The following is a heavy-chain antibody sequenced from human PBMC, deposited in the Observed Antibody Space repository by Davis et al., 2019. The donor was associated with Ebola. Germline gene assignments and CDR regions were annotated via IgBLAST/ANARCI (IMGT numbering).Heavy chain of an antibody. J-gene: IGHJ6*02. CDR2: ISGSGGST. CDR1: GFTFSSYA. CDR3: AKSLSDCSGGSCYLYYYYGMDV. D-gene: IGHD2-15*01. V-gene: IGHV3-23*01. Sequence: GESLKISCAASGFTFSSYAMSWVRQAPGKGLEWVSAISGSGGSTYYADSVKGRFTISRDNSKNTLYLQMNSLRAEDTAVYYCAKSLSDCSGGSCYLYYYYGMDVWGQGTTVTVSS.